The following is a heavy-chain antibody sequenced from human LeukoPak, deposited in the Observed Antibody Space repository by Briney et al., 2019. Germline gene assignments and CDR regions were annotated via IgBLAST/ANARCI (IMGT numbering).Heavy chain of an antibody. Sequence: GASVKVSCKASGYTFTGYYMHWVRQAPGQGLEWLGRINPNSGGTNYAQKFQGRVTMTRDTSISTAYMELSRLRSDDTAVYYCAREYCSSISCFKYFDDWGQGTLSPSPQ. CDR1: GYTFTGYY. CDR2: INPNSGGT. D-gene: IGHD2-2*01. V-gene: IGHV1-2*06. CDR3: AREYCSSISCFKYFDD. J-gene: IGHJ4*02.